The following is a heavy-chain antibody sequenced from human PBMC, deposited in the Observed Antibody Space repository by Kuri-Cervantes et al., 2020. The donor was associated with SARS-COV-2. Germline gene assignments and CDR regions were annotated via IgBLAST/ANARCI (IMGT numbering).Heavy chain of an antibody. D-gene: IGHD3-3*01. V-gene: IGHV1-18*04. J-gene: IGHJ4*02. CDR2: ISAYNGNT. CDR1: GYTFTSYG. Sequence: ASVKVSCKASGYTFTSYGISWVRQAPGQGLEWMGWISAYNGNTNYAQKLQGRVTMTTDTSTSTAYMELRSLRSDDTAVYYCARVLRFLEWLPQPQYHFDYWGQGTLVTVSS. CDR3: ARVLRFLEWLPQPQYHFDY.